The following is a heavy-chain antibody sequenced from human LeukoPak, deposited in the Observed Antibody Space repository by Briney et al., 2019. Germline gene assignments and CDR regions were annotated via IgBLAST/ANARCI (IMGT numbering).Heavy chain of an antibody. V-gene: IGHV4-39*01. Sequence: KTSETLSLTCTVSGGSISSSSYYWGWIRQPRGKGLEWVGSIYYSGSTYYNPSLKSRVTISVDTSKNQFSLKLSSVTAADTAVYYCARLGKQLGGFDYWGQGTLVTVSS. CDR3: ARLGKQLGGFDY. CDR1: GGSISSSSYY. J-gene: IGHJ4*02. D-gene: IGHD6-6*01. CDR2: IYYSGST.